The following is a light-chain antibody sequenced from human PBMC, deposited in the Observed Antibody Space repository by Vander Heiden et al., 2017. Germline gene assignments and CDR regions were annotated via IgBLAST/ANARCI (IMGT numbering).Light chain of an antibody. CDR2: LGS. V-gene: IGKV2-28*01. CDR3: MQALQTPYT. CDR1: QSLLHSNGYNY. J-gene: IGKJ2*01. Sequence: DIVMTHSLLSLPVTPGEPASISCRSSQSLLHSNGYNYLDWYLQKPGQSPQLLIYLGSSRASGVPDRFSGSGSGTDFTLKISRVEAEDVGVYYCMQALQTPYTFGQGTKLEIK.